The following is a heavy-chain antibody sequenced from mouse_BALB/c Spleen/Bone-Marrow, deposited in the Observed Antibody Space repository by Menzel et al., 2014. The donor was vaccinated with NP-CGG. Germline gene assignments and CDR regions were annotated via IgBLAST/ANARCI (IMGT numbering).Heavy chain of an antibody. D-gene: IGHD3-2*01. CDR2: IFPGTGTT. J-gene: IGHJ2*01. Sequence: QVQLQQSGAELVKPGASVKLSCKTSGYTFTSYWIQWVKQRPGQGLGWIGEIFPGTGTTYYNEKFKGKATLTIDTSSSTAFMQLSGLTSEDSAVYFCASRDSSGYVPDYWGQGTTLTVSS. CDR3: ASRDSSGYVPDY. V-gene: IGHV1S132*01. CDR1: GYTFTSYW.